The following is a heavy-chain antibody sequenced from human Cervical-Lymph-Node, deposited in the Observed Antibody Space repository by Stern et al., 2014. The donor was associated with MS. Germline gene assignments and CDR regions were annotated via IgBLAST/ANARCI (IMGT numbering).Heavy chain of an antibody. V-gene: IGHV3-7*01. CDR3: TREDWGPDY. CDR1: GFTFNNYW. CDR2: KKPDGNDK. D-gene: IGHD7-27*01. Sequence: EVQLVESGGGLVQPGGSLRLSCAASGFTFNNYWMTWVRQAPGKGLEWVANKKPDGNDKNYVDSVKGRFTITRDNAAKSVFLQMNSLKVEDTAMYYCTREDWGPDYWGQGTLVTVSS. J-gene: IGHJ4*02.